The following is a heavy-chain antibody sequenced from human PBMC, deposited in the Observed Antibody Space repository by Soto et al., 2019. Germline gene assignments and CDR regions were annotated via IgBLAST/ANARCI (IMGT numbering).Heavy chain of an antibody. CDR3: ARDPWIAVAGDDAFDI. J-gene: IGHJ3*02. CDR1: GYTFTSYA. Sequence: ASVKVSCKASGYTFTSYAMHWVRQAPGQRLEWMGWINAGNGNTKYSQKFQGRVTITRDTSASTAYMELSSLRSEDTAVYYCARDPWIAVAGDDAFDIWGQGTMVTVPS. V-gene: IGHV1-3*01. CDR2: INAGNGNT. D-gene: IGHD6-19*01.